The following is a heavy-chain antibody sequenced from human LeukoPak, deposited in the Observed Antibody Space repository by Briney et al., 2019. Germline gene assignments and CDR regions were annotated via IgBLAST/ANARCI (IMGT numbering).Heavy chain of an antibody. Sequence: PSETLSLTCSVTGGSISSSNHYWGWIRQTPGQGLEWIASISWHGTTYYNPSPESRVTISMDTSKNQFSLQLTSVTASYTSVYYCAKHYYGDYRLFDHWGQGTLVTVSS. CDR1: GGSISSSNHY. CDR3: AKHYYGDYRLFDH. V-gene: IGHV4-39*01. J-gene: IGHJ4*02. D-gene: IGHD4-17*01. CDR2: ISWHGTT.